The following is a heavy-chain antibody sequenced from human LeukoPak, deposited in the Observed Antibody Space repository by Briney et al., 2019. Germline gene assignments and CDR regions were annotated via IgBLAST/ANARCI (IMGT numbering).Heavy chain of an antibody. CDR2: ISAYNGNT. Sequence: ASVKVSCKASGYTFTSYGISWVRQAPGQGLEWMGWISAYNGNTNYAQKLQGRVTMTTDTSTSTAYMELRSLRSEDTAVYYCASISNWNYDSSGYYYLDDAFDIWGQGTMVTVSS. J-gene: IGHJ3*02. V-gene: IGHV1-18*01. CDR3: ASISNWNYDSSGYYYLDDAFDI. D-gene: IGHD3-22*01. CDR1: GYTFTSYG.